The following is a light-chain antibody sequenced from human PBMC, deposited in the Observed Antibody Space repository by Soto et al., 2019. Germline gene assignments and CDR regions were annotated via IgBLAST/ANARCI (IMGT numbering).Light chain of an antibody. CDR1: QSVSSN. J-gene: IGKJ4*01. Sequence: EIVMTQSPATLSVSPGERVSLSCRASQSVSSNLAWYQQKPGQAPRLLIYGAFTRATGIPDRFSGSGSGTDFTLTISSLQSEDFAVYYCQQYGYLVTFGGGTKVDIK. V-gene: IGKV3D-15*01. CDR2: GAF. CDR3: QQYGYLVT.